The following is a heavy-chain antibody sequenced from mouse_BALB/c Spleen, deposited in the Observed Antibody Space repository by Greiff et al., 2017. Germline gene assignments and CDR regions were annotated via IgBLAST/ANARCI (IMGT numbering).Heavy chain of an antibody. J-gene: IGHJ2*01. V-gene: IGHV5-17*02. CDR3: ARSMITVFDY. Sequence: EVQRVESGGGLVQPGGSRKLSCAASGFTFSSFGMHWVRQAPEKGLEWVAYISSGSSTIYYADTVKGRFTISRDNPKNTLFLQMTSLRSEDTAMYYCARSMITVFDYWGQGTTLTVSS. D-gene: IGHD2-4*01. CDR1: GFTFSSFG. CDR2: ISSGSSTI.